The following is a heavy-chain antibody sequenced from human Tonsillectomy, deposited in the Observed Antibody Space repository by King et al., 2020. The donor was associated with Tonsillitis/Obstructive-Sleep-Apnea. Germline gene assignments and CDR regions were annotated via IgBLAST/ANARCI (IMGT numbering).Heavy chain of an antibody. V-gene: IGHV1-69*12. CDR3: ARTSLPVNIVATIPEYYYYYYMDV. Sequence: VQLVQSGAEVKKPGSPVKVSCKASGGTFRSYAISWVRQAPGQGLEWMGGIIPKFDTAKYAQKFQGRVVITEDESTSTAYMELSSLRSEDTAVYYCARTSLPVNIVATIPEYYYYYYMDVWGKGTTVTVSS. CDR2: IIPKFDTA. CDR1: GGTFRSYA. J-gene: IGHJ6*03. D-gene: IGHD5-12*01.